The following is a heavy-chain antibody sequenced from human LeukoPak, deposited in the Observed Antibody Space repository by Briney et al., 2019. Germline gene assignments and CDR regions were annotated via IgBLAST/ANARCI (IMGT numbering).Heavy chain of an antibody. D-gene: IGHD6-19*01. J-gene: IGHJ4*02. V-gene: IGHV4-39*01. CDR1: GGSISSSSYY. Sequence: SETLSLTCTVSGGSISSSSYYWGWTRQPPGKGLEWIGSMYNRGRTYYNPSLQSRVTISVDTSNNQFSLKLSSVTAADTAVYYCARGSSGWSYYFDYWGPGTLVTVSS. CDR2: MYNRGRT. CDR3: ARGSSGWSYYFDY.